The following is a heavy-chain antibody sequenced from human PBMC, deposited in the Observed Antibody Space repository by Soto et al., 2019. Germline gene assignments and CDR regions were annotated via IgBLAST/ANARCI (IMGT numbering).Heavy chain of an antibody. CDR2: SYHSGST. D-gene: IGHD2-21*02. CDR1: GGSISSGGYS. V-gene: IGHV4-30-2*01. Sequence: QLQLQESGSGLVKPSQTLSLTCAVSGGSISSGGYSWSWIRQPPGKGLEWIGYSYHSGSTYYNPSLKSQVTKSEDRSNRRFRLRLSAVTTADTAVYYCAGVRGPGCGGDCYPPPASWFDPWCQGTLVTVSS. J-gene: IGHJ5*02. CDR3: AGVRGPGCGGDCYPPPASWFDP.